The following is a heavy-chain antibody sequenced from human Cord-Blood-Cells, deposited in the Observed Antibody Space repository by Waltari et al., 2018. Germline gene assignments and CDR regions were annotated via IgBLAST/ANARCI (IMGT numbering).Heavy chain of an antibody. CDR2: IIPIFGTA. D-gene: IGHD2-15*01. CDR1: GGTFSSYA. V-gene: IGHV1-69*12. Sequence: QVQLVQSGAEVKKPGSSVKVSCKAPGGTFSSYAIRWVRQAPGQGLEWMGGIIPIFGTANYAQKFQGRVTITADESTSTAYMELSSLRSEDTAVYYCARVVGDTGDDAFDIWGQGTMVTVSS. J-gene: IGHJ3*02. CDR3: ARVVGDTGDDAFDI.